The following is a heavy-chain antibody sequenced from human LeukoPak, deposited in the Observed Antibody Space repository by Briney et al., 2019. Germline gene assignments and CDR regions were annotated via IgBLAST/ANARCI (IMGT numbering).Heavy chain of an antibody. CDR1: GFSFSTSG. J-gene: IGHJ4*02. CDR2: IRYDGRDK. V-gene: IGHV3-30*02. CDR3: ASLQQLVPLDY. Sequence: PGGSLRLSCAASGFSFSTSGMHWVRQAPGKGLEWVAFIRYDGRDKSYADSVRGRFTISRDNSKNTLYLQMNSLRVEDTAVYYCASLQQLVPLDYWGQGTLVTVSS. D-gene: IGHD6-13*01.